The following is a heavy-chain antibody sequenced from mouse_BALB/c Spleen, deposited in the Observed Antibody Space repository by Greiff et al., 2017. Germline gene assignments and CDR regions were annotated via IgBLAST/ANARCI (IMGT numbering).Heavy chain of an antibody. CDR2: INPGSGGT. Sequence: VQLVESGAELVRPGTSVKVSCKASGYAFTNYLIEWVKQRPGQGLEWIGVINPGSGGTNYNEKFKGKATLTADKSSSTAYMQLSSLTSDDSAVYFCARGNDYDFDYWGQGTTLTVSS. J-gene: IGHJ2*01. V-gene: IGHV1-54*01. D-gene: IGHD2-4*01. CDR1: GYAFTNYL. CDR3: ARGNDYDFDY.